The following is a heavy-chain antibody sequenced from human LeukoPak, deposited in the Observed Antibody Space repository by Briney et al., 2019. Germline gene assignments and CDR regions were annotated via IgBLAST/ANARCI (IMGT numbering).Heavy chain of an antibody. CDR2: ISRSDNTM. V-gene: IGHV3-48*03. J-gene: IGHJ3*02. CDR3: AREKDYMRDGFDI. Sequence: GGSLRLSCAASGFTFSGYEMNWVRQAPGKGLEWVAYISRSDNTMYYADSVKGRFTISRGNAKNSLFLQMNSLGAEDTAVYYCAREKDYMRDGFDIWGQGTMVTVSS. CDR1: GFTFSGYE. D-gene: IGHD4-11*01.